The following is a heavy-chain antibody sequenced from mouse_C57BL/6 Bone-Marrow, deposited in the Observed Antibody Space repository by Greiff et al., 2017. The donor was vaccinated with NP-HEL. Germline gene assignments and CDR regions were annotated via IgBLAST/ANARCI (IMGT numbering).Heavy chain of an antibody. D-gene: IGHD1-1*01. CDR1: GFTFSSYG. Sequence: EVNVVESGGDLVKPGGSLKLSCAASGFTFSSYGMSWVRQTPDKRLEWVATISSGGSYTYYPDSVKGRFTISRDNAKNTLYLQMSSLKSEDTAMYYCERRAVVATGAIDYWGQGTSVTVSS. CDR2: ISSGGSYT. CDR3: ERRAVVATGAIDY. J-gene: IGHJ4*01. V-gene: IGHV5-6*02.